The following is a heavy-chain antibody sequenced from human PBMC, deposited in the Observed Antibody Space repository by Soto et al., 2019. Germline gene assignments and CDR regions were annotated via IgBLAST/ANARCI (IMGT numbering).Heavy chain of an antibody. Sequence: SETLSLTCAVYGGSFSGYYWSWIRQPPGKGLEWIGEINHSGSTNYNPSLKSRVTISVDTSKNQFSLKLSSVTAADTAVYYCAKPWQGAQDTNWFDPRGQGTQVTVSS. CDR1: GGSFSGYY. CDR3: AKPWQGAQDTNWFDP. J-gene: IGHJ5*02. D-gene: IGHD5-18*01. V-gene: IGHV4-34*01. CDR2: INHSGST.